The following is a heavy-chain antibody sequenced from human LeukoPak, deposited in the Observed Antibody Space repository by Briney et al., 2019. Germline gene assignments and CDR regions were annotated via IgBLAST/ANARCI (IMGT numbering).Heavy chain of an antibody. CDR1: GYTFTGYY. Sequence: ASVKVSCKASGYTFTGYYMHWVRQAPGQGLEWMGRINPNSGGTNYAQKFQGRVTMTRDTSISTAYMELSRLRSDDTAVYYCAGDLDDSSGYYYRPRAFDIWGQGTIVTVSS. CDR2: INPNSGGT. D-gene: IGHD3-22*01. CDR3: AGDLDDSSGYYYRPRAFDI. V-gene: IGHV1-2*06. J-gene: IGHJ3*02.